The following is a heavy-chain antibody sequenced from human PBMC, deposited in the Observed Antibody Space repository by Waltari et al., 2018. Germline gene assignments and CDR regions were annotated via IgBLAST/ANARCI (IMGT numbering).Heavy chain of an antibody. D-gene: IGHD6-13*01. CDR2: IYFTGST. V-gene: IGHV4-39*05. CDR1: GTSVTTPNSF. CDR3: ARGIWQQLAHFDS. J-gene: IGHJ4*02. Sequence: QLHLQLSGPGLVKPSETPSLTCAVSGTSVTTPNSFWGWIRQPPGKGLEWIGRIYFTGSTDYNPSLKSRVTISIDTSTNQFSLNLRSVTAADTAVYYCARGIWQQLAHFDSWGQGTLVTVSS.